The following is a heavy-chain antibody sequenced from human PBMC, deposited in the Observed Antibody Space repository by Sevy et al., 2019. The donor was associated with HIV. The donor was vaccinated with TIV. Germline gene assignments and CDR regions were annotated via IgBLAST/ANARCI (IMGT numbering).Heavy chain of an antibody. J-gene: IGHJ4*02. D-gene: IGHD1-26*01. Sequence: ASVKVSCKASGYTFTAYTVHWVRQAPGQGLEWMGWINPGNGNTKYSQKFQGRVAITGDTSAGTAYMELSSLRSEDTAVFYCARGGVVGATGSDYWGQGTLVTVSS. V-gene: IGHV1-3*01. CDR3: ARGGVVGATGSDY. CDR1: GYTFTAYT. CDR2: INPGNGNT.